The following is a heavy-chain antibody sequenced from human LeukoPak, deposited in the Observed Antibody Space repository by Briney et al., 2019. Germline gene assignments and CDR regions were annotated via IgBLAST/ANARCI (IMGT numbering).Heavy chain of an antibody. CDR1: GFTFDDYA. D-gene: IGHD3-16*01. V-gene: IGHV3-9*01. Sequence: PGGSLRLPCAASGFTFDDYAMHWVRQAPGKGLEWVSGISWNSGSIGYADSVKGRFTISRDNAKNSLYLQMSNLRAEDTAVYFCARGGGLDVWGQGATVTVSS. CDR2: ISWNSGSI. CDR3: ARGGGLDV. J-gene: IGHJ6*02.